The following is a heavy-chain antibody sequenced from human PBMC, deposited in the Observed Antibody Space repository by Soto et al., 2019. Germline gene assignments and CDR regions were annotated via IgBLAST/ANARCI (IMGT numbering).Heavy chain of an antibody. V-gene: IGHV1-69*12. J-gene: IGHJ6*02. CDR1: GGTFSSYA. CDR2: IIPIFGTA. CDR3: ASHSYGYLPHYYPRMDV. D-gene: IGHD5-18*01. Sequence: QVQLVQSGAEVKKPGSSVKVSCKASGGTFSSYASSWVRQAPGQGLEWMGGIIPIFGTANYAQKFQGRVTMTADESTSTAYMELSSLRSEDTAVYYCASHSYGYLPHYYPRMDVWGQGTTVTVSS.